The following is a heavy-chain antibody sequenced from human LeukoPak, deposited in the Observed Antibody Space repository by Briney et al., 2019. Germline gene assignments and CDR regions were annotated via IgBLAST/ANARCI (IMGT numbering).Heavy chain of an antibody. Sequence: PSETLSLTCTVSGGSISSYYWSWIRQPPGKGLEWIGYICYSGSTNYNPSLKSRVTISVDTSKNQFSLKLSSVTAADTAVYYCARGAVYPYYYDSSGYSPSAFDIWGQGTMVTVSS. D-gene: IGHD3-22*01. CDR3: ARGAVYPYYYDSSGYSPSAFDI. J-gene: IGHJ3*02. CDR2: ICYSGST. CDR1: GGSISSYY. V-gene: IGHV4-59*01.